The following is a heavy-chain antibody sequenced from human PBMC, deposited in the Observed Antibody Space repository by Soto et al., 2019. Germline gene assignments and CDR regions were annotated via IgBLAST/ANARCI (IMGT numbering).Heavy chain of an antibody. CDR1: GGSISSYY. CDR3: AILRRTGSSALVY. D-gene: IGHD2-8*02. CDR2: IYYSGST. V-gene: IGHV4-59*08. Sequence: SETLSLTCTVSGGSISSYYWSWILQPPGKGLEWIGYIYYSGSTNYNPSLKSRVTISVDTSKNQFSLKLSSVTAADTAVYYCAILRRTGSSALVYWGQFPPLIVS. J-gene: IGHJ1*01.